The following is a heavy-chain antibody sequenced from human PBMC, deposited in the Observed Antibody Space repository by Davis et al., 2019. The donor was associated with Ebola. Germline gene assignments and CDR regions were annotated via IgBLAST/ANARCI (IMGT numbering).Heavy chain of an antibody. J-gene: IGHJ4*02. D-gene: IGHD4-17*01. CDR1: GFTFDDYA. Sequence: GGSLRLSCAASGFTFDDYAMHWVRQAPGKGLEWVSLISGDGDSTYYADSVKGRFTISRDNAKNSLYLQMNSLRDEDTAVYYCARDGFFGVTTSDYWGQGALVTVSS. CDR2: ISGDGDST. CDR3: ARDGFFGVTTSDY. V-gene: IGHV3-43*02.